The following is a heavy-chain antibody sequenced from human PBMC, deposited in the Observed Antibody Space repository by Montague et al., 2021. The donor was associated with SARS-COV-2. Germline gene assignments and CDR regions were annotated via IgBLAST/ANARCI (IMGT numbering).Heavy chain of an antibody. CDR1: GGSFSGYS. J-gene: IGHJ6*02. D-gene: IGHD1-14*01. V-gene: IGHV4-34*01. CDR3: ARLGDGVEPSPILGLGPFYSPCHNRS. CDR2: VKHSGDT. Sequence: SETLSLTCAVRGGSFSGYSWIWIRQPPGKGLEWIGEVKHSGDTKYNTSLKSRVAISIDTSKNQFSLKLSSVTAPDTAVYYCARLGDGVEPSPILGLGPFYSPCHNRSWGQGPAVTV.